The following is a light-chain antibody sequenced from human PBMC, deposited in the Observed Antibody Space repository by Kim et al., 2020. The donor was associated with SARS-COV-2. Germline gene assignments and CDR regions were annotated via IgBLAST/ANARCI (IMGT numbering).Light chain of an antibody. CDR1: QDIGND. CDR3: LQDYNYPLT. J-gene: IGKJ4*01. V-gene: IGKV1-6*01. Sequence: ASVGDKVTITCRASQDIGNDLGWYQQKPGRAPKLLIYGASSLKGGVPSRFSGSGSGTDFTLTVSSLQPEDFATYYCLQDYNYPLTFGGGTKVDIK. CDR2: GAS.